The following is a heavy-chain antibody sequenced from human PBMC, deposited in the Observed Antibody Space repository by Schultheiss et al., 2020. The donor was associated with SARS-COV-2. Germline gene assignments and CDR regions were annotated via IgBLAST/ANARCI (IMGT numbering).Heavy chain of an antibody. CDR2: ISSSGSTI. D-gene: IGHD6-13*01. Sequence: GGSLRLSCAASGFTFSDYYMSWIRQAPGKGLEWVSYISSSGSTIYYADSVKGRFTISRDNAKNSLYLQMDSLRVEDTAVYYCARDAFTAAGDSWGQGTLVTVSS. V-gene: IGHV3-11*04. CDR3: ARDAFTAAGDS. CDR1: GFTFSDYY. J-gene: IGHJ4*02.